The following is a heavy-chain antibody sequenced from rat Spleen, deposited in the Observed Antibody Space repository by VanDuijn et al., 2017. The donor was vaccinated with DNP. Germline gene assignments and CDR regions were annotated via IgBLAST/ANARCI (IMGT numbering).Heavy chain of an antibody. CDR1: GFNFNDCW. Sequence: EVKFVESGGGLVQPGRSLKLSCAASGFNFNDCWMGWVRQAPGKGLEWIGEINKDSSTINSSPSLRERFTISRDNAQNSLYLQMSKVGADDTAIYYSARKSSKGWFYDFWGPGTMVTVSS. V-gene: IGHV4-2*01. CDR3: ARKSSKGWFYDF. CDR2: INKDSSTI. D-gene: IGHD3-1*01. J-gene: IGHJ1*01.